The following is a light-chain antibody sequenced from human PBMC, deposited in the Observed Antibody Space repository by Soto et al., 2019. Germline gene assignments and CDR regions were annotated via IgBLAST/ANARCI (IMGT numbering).Light chain of an antibody. CDR1: NIGSYS. Sequence: SYELTQPPSVSVAPGKTARITCGGNNIGSYSVHWYQPKPGQAPVLVIYYDSDRPSGIPERFSGSNSGNTATLTISRVGAGDEADYYCQVWDSSSDWVFGGGTKVTVL. J-gene: IGLJ3*02. CDR3: QVWDSSSDWV. V-gene: IGLV3-21*04. CDR2: YDS.